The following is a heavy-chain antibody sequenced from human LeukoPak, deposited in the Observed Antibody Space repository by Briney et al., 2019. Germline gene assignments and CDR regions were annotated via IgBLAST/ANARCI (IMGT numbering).Heavy chain of an antibody. CDR3: ARDIGGRGYDFWSGYYYYYYMDV. CDR2: MNPNSGNT. V-gene: IGHV1-8*01. J-gene: IGHJ6*03. Sequence: ASVKVSCNTSGYTFTSYALYWVRQAPGHGLEWIGWMNPNSGNTGYGQKFQGRLTMTRDTSTNTAYMELSGLRSDDTAVYYCARDIGGRGYDFWSGYYYYYYMDVWGKGTTVTVSS. D-gene: IGHD3-3*01. CDR1: GYTFTSYA.